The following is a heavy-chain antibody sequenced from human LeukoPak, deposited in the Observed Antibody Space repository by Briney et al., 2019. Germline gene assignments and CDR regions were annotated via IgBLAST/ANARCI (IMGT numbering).Heavy chain of an antibody. V-gene: IGHV3-23*01. Sequence: GASLRLSCAASGFTFSSYAMSWGRQAPGQGLEWVSAISGSGGSTYYADSVQGRFTISRDNSKNTLYLQMNSLRAEDTAVYYCAKAPVAPKDYFDYWGQGTLVTVSS. CDR3: AKAPVAPKDYFDY. D-gene: IGHD6-19*01. CDR1: GFTFSSYA. J-gene: IGHJ4*02. CDR2: ISGSGGST.